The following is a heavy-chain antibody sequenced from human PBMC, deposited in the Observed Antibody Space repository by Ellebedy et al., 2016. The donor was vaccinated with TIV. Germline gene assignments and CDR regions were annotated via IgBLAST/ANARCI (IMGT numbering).Heavy chain of an antibody. CDR3: ASPKSDLLTGYPYYYYGMDV. CDR2: INPNSGDT. V-gene: IGHV1-2*02. D-gene: IGHD3-9*01. J-gene: IGHJ6*02. Sequence: AASVKVSCKASGYTFTGYYMHWVRQAPGQGLEWMGWINPNSGDTNYGQKFQGRLTMTRDASISTAYMELSRLRSDETAVYYCASPKSDLLTGYPYYYYGMDVWGQGTTVTVSS. CDR1: GYTFTGYY.